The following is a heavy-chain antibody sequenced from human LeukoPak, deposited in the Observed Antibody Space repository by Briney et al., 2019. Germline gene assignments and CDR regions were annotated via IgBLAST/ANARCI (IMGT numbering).Heavy chain of an antibody. V-gene: IGHV1-69*13. Sequence: GASVKVSCKASGYTFTSYGISWVRQAPGQGLEWMGGIIPIFGTANYAQKFQGRVTITADESTSTAYMELSSLRSEDTAVYYCARDRGYGDGVDYWGQGTLVTVSS. CDR3: ARDRGYGDGVDY. D-gene: IGHD4-17*01. J-gene: IGHJ4*02. CDR1: GYTFTSYG. CDR2: IIPIFGTA.